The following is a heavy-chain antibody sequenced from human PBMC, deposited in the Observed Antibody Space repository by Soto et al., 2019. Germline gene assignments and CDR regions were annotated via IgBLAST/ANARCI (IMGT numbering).Heavy chain of an antibody. CDR1: VDSFASYG. CDR3: ARMYSDSSGYDAFDI. CDR2: IYPGDSDT. Sequence: XETLKISWKGSVDSFASYGVVWVRQMPGKGLEWMGIIYPGDSDTRYSPSFQGQVTISADKSISTAYLQWSSLKASDTAMYYCARMYSDSSGYDAFDIWGQGTMVTVPS. J-gene: IGHJ3*02. D-gene: IGHD3-22*01. V-gene: IGHV5-51*01.